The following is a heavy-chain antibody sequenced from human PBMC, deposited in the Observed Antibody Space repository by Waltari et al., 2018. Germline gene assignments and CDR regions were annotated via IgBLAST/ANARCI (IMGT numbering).Heavy chain of an antibody. CDR1: GYTFTSYD. D-gene: IGHD3-10*01. J-gene: IGHJ6*03. Sequence: QVQLVQSGAEVKKPGASVKVSCKASGYTFTSYDINWVRQATGQGLEWMGWMNPNSGNTGYAQKFQGRVTMTRNTSISTAYMELSSLRSEDTAVYYCARGRRYYYGSGSTMQYYYMDVWGKGTTVTVSS. V-gene: IGHV1-8*01. CDR3: ARGRRYYYGSGSTMQYYYMDV. CDR2: MNPNSGNT.